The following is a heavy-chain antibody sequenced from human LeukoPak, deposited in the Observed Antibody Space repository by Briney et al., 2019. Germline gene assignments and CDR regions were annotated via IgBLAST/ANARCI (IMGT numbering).Heavy chain of an antibody. CDR2: ISSSSSYI. Sequence: GGPLRLSCAASGFTFSSYSMNWVRQAPGKGLEWVSSISSSSSYIYYADSVKGRFTISRDNAKNSLYLQMNSLRAEDTAVYYCARVSDIGWYKDAFDIWGQGTTGTVSS. CDR3: ARVSDIGWYKDAFDI. D-gene: IGHD6-19*01. V-gene: IGHV3-21*01. J-gene: IGHJ3*02. CDR1: GFTFSSYS.